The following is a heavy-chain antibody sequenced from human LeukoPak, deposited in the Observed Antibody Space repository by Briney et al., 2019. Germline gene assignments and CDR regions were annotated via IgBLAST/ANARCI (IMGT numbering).Heavy chain of an antibody. CDR1: GFTFSGYT. CDR2: ISAGATRT. CDR3: AKYAMREIFFGDY. D-gene: IGHD3-3*01. Sequence: SGGSLRLSCAASGFTFSGYTINWVRQAPGKGLEWVSGISAGATRTYYAGSVKGRFTISRDNSMNTLYLHMNRLRAEDTAVYYCAKYAMREIFFGDYWGQGTLVAVSS. J-gene: IGHJ4*02. V-gene: IGHV3-23*01.